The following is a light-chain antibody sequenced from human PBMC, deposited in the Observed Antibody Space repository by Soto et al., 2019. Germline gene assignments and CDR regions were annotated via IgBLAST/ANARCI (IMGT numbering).Light chain of an antibody. CDR3: ASWDDSLSGVV. V-gene: IGLV1-47*01. CDR2: RND. J-gene: IGLJ2*01. CDR1: TSNVGRNY. Sequence: QSVLTQPPSVSGTPGQKITISCSGSTSNVGRNYVYWYQQLPGMAPKLLIYRNDRRPSGVSDRFSGSKSDTSASLAISGLRAEDEVDYYCASWDDSLSGVVFGGGTKLTV.